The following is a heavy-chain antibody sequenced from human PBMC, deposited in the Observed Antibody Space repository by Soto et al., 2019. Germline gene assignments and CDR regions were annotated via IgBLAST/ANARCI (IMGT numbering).Heavy chain of an antibody. CDR3: ARAVSPYFGTWFDP. CDR1: GGSITSGNSYS. Sequence: SETLSLTCAVSGGSITSGNSYSWAWIRQPPGRGLEWIGSISQTGATSYNPSLKSRVSASLDKSKNQFSLRLSSVTAADMAVYYCARAVSPYFGTWFDPWGQGTLVTVSS. D-gene: IGHD3-10*01. CDR2: ISQTGAT. J-gene: IGHJ5*02. V-gene: IGHV4-30-2*01.